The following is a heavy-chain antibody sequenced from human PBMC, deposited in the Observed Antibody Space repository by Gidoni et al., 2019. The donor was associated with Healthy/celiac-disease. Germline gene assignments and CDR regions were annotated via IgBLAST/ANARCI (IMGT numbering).Heavy chain of an antibody. Sequence: QVQLVQSGAEVKKPGSSVKVSCNASGGTFSSYAISWVRQAPGQGPEGMGGIIPIFGTANYAQKFQGRVTITADESTSTAYMELSSLRSEDTAVYYCARATGSSSSSYYTNAFDIWGQGTMVTVSS. D-gene: IGHD6-6*01. J-gene: IGHJ3*02. CDR2: IIPIFGTA. CDR1: GGTFSSYA. V-gene: IGHV1-69*01. CDR3: ARATGSSSSSYYTNAFDI.